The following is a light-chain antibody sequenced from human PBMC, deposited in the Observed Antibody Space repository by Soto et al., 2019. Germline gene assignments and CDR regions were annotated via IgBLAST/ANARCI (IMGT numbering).Light chain of an antibody. CDR3: MQGTHWPLT. Sequence: DVVMTQSPLSLPVTLGQPASISCRSSQSLVYSDGNTYLHWFQQRPGQSPRRLIYKVSNRDSGVPDRFSGSGSGTDFALKISRVEAADVGVYYCMQGTHWPLTVGGGTKVEIK. J-gene: IGKJ4*01. CDR2: KVS. V-gene: IGKV2-30*01. CDR1: QSLVYSDGNTY.